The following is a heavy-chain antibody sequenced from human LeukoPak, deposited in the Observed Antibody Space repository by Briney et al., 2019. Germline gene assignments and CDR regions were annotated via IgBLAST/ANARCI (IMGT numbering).Heavy chain of an antibody. V-gene: IGHV1-69*13. CDR2: IIPIFGTA. J-gene: IGHJ2*01. Sequence: GASVKVSCKASGGTFSSYAISWVRQAPGQGLEWMGGIIPIFGTANYAQKFQGRVTITADESTSTAYMELSSLRSDDTAVYYCARDGGSGWFYWYFDLWGRGTLVTVSS. CDR1: GGTFSSYA. D-gene: IGHD6-19*01. CDR3: ARDGGSGWFYWYFDL.